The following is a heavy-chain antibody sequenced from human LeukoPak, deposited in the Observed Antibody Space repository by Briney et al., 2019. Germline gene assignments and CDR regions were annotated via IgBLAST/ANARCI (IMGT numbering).Heavy chain of an antibody. Sequence: SQTLSLTCAVSGGSISSGGYSWSWIRQPPGKGLEWIGYIYHSGSTYYNPSLKSRVTISVDRSKNQFSLKLSSVTAADTAVYYCARGVSGDNWFDPWGQGTLVTVSS. CDR2: IYHSGST. D-gene: IGHD3-10*01. V-gene: IGHV4-30-2*01. CDR1: GGSISSGGYS. J-gene: IGHJ5*02. CDR3: ARGVSGDNWFDP.